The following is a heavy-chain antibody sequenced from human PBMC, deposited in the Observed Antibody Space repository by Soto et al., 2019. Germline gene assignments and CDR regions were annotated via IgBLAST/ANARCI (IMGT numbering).Heavy chain of an antibody. J-gene: IGHJ3*02. CDR1: GGSINNGGYS. CDR2: ISHGGNT. V-gene: IGHV4-30-2*01. Sequence: QLQLQESGSRLVRPSQTLPLTCAVSGGSINNGGYSWSWLRQPPGKGLEWIGDISHGGNTYYNPSLRSRVIMSIDKSKNHFSLGLKSVTAADTATYYCARTSYDILTGRLDAFDIWGQGTMVTVSS. D-gene: IGHD3-9*01. CDR3: ARTSYDILTGRLDAFDI.